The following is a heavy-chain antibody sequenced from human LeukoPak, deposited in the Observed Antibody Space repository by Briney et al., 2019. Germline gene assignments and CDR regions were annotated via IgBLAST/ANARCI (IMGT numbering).Heavy chain of an antibody. Sequence: ASVKVSCKTSGYTFTGYHINWVRQAPGQGLEWVGWIRPNDGATKYAQNLQGRVTMSRDTSISTTYMELSSLTSDDTAIYCCARDDEHPYDTKVLDAYDVWGQGTMVTVSS. CDR1: GYTFTGYH. CDR2: IRPNDGAT. D-gene: IGHD3-22*01. J-gene: IGHJ3*01. V-gene: IGHV1-2*02. CDR3: ARDDEHPYDTKVLDAYDV.